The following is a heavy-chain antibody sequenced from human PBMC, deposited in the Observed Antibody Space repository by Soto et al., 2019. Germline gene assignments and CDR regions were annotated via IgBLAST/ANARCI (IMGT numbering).Heavy chain of an antibody. CDR2: IYSGGST. CDR3: ARDRRASSRFLGWWYDCDI. J-gene: IGHJ3*02. CDR1: GFTVSSNY. D-gene: IGHD3-3*01. V-gene: IGHV3-53*04. Sequence: EVQLVESGGGLVQPGGSLRLSCAASGFTVSSNYMSWVRQAPGKGLEWVSVIYSGGSTYYADSVKGRFTISRHNSKNTLYLQMNSLRADDTAEHYCARDRRASSRFLGWWYDCDIWGQGTMVTVSS.